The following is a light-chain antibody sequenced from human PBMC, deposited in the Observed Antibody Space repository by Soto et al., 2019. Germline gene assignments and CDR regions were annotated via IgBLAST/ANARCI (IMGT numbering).Light chain of an antibody. CDR2: GAS. CDR3: QQYTNWWT. CDR1: QSVSNN. Sequence: IGLTQEQGRLALSPGERATLSYRASQSVSNNYLAWHQQKPGQAPRLLIYGASTRATGIPARFSGSGSGTEFTLTISSLQPEDFAVYYCQQYTNWWTFGQGTKVDIK. V-gene: IGKV3-15*01. J-gene: IGKJ1*01.